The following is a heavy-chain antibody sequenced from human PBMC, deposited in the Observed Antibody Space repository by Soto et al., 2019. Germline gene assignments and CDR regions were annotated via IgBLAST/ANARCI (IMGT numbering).Heavy chain of an antibody. V-gene: IGHV1-18*04. J-gene: IGHJ5*02. CDR1: SGTMNNYC. CDR3: ARGGQTNVYTSTGP. D-gene: IGHD1-1*01. Sequence: APVKIVSKASSGTMNNYCIAWVLQPQGQGLEWMGGFSTFNGNTNTYHKKRFQGRFTVTSDSDSNAAYMGLSSLTPDDTAVYYCARGGQTNVYTSTGPLGPGTLVTVSS. CDR2: FSTFNGNT.